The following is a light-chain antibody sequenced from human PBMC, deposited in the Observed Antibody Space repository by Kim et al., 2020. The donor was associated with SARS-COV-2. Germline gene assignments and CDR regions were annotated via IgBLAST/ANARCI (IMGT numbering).Light chain of an antibody. Sequence: LSPRERATLSCRASQSVSSSYLAWYQQKPGQAPRLLMYGASSRATGIPDRFSGSGSGTGFTLTINRLEPEDFAVYYCQHYGSSLYTFGQGTKLEI. CDR1: QSVSSSY. V-gene: IGKV3-20*01. J-gene: IGKJ2*01. CDR3: QHYGSSLYT. CDR2: GAS.